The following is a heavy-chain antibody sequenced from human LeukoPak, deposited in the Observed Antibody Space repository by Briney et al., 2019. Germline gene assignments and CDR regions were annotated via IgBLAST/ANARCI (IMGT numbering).Heavy chain of an antibody. V-gene: IGHV3-48*03. CDR1: GFTFSSYE. J-gene: IGHJ4*02. D-gene: IGHD3-22*01. CDR3: ARYYYDSSGKNLGY. CDR2: ISSSGSTI. Sequence: GGSLRLSCAASGFTFSSYEMNWVRQAPGKGLEWVSYISSSGSTIYYADSAKGRFTISRDNAKNSLYLQMNSLRAEDTAVYYCARYYYDSSGKNLGYWGQGTLVTVSS.